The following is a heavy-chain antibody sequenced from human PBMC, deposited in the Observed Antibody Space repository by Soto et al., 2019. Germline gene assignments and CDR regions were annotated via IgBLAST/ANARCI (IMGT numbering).Heavy chain of an antibody. V-gene: IGHV4-31*03. CDR2: IYYSGST. Sequence: PSETLSLTCTVSGGSISSGGYYWSWIRQHPGKGLEWIGYIYYSGSTYYNPSLKSRVTISVDTSKNQFSLKLSSVTAADTAVYYCARVEYDSSGGSDAFDIWGQGTMVTVSS. J-gene: IGHJ3*02. CDR1: GGSISSGGYY. CDR3: ARVEYDSSGGSDAFDI. D-gene: IGHD3-22*01.